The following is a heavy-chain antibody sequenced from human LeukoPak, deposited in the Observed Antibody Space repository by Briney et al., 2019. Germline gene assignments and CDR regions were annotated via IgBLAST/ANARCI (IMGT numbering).Heavy chain of an antibody. CDR3: AREGRKDGYNLK. CDR2: IYFRGST. D-gene: IGHD5-24*01. J-gene: IGHJ4*02. CDR1: GGSISSSTSY. Sequence: SETLSLTCTVSGGSISSSTSYWGWIRQPPGKGLEWIGNIYFRGSTYYNPSLKSRVTISVDTSKNQFSLKLSSVTAADTAVYYCAREGRKDGYNLKWGQGTLVTVSS. V-gene: IGHV4-39*07.